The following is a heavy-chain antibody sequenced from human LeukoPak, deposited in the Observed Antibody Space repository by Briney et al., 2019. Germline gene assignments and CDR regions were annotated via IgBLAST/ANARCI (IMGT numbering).Heavy chain of an antibody. Sequence: ASVKVSCKASGYTFTGYYMHWVRQAPGQGLEWMGRINPNSGGTNYAQKFQGRVTMTRDTSISTAYMELSRLRSDDTAVYYCAREGRYCSGGSCYSFALDIWGQGTMVTVSS. J-gene: IGHJ3*02. CDR2: INPNSGGT. D-gene: IGHD2-15*01. V-gene: IGHV1-2*06. CDR3: AREGRYCSGGSCYSFALDI. CDR1: GYTFTGYY.